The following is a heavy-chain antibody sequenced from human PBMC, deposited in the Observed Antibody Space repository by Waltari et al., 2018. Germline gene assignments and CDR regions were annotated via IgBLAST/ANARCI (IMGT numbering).Heavy chain of an antibody. CDR1: GGTFSSYA. CDR3: ASPPLPKDTGAYPPGH. Sequence: QVQLVQSGAEVKKPGSSVKVSCKASGGTFSSYAISWVRQAAGQGLEWMGGTILILGKATNAKSSRGRVTLPPTKSTGTPTMGLSSLDSEATAVYYCASPPLPKDTGAYPPGHWGQEPLVTVSS. D-gene: IGHD4-17*01. CDR2: TILILGKA. V-gene: IGHV1-69*06. J-gene: IGHJ4*02.